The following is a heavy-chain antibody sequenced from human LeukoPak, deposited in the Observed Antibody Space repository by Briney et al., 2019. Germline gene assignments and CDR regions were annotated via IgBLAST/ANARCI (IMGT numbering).Heavy chain of an antibody. CDR1: GFTFSSYG. D-gene: IGHD1-1*01. Sequence: GGSLRLSCAASGFTFSSYGMSWVRQAPGKGLEWVSAISGGGGSTYYADAVKGRFTISRDNSKNPLYLQMNRLTAEATAIYYCAKATGTLGNWGQGTLVPVSS. CDR3: AKATGTLGN. J-gene: IGHJ4*02. V-gene: IGHV3-23*01. CDR2: ISGGGGST.